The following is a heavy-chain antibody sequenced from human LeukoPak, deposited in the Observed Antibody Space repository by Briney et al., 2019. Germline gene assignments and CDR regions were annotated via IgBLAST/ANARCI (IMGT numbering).Heavy chain of an antibody. D-gene: IGHD6-19*01. CDR1: GGTFSSYA. J-gene: IGHJ6*02. CDR3: ATPIAVAGHYYYGMDV. CDR2: IIPIFGTA. V-gene: IGHV1-69*01. Sequence: SVKVSCKASGGTFSSYAISWVRQAPGQGLEWMGGIIPIFGTANYAQKFQGRVTITADESTSTAYMELSSLRSEDTAVYYCATPIAVAGHYYYGMDVWGQGTTVTVSS.